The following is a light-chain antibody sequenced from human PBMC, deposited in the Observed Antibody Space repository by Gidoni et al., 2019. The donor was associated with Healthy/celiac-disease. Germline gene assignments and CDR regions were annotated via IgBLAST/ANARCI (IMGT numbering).Light chain of an antibody. Sequence: DIVLTQSPGTLSLSPGERANLSCSASQSVSSSYLDGYQQIPGQAPRLLIYGASSRATGIPDRFSCSGSGTDCPRTISRLEPVDFAVYYCQQYCSSPLTFGGGTKVEIK. CDR1: QSVSSSY. CDR2: GAS. V-gene: IGKV3-20*01. J-gene: IGKJ4*01. CDR3: QQYCSSPLT.